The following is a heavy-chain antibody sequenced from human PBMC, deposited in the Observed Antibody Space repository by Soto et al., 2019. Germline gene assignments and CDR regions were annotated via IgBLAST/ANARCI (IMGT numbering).Heavy chain of an antibody. CDR3: ARGRYGDY. D-gene: IGHD1-1*01. J-gene: IGHJ4*02. CDR1: GYAFTTYG. V-gene: IGHV1-18*01. Sequence: QVHLVQSGAEVKKPGASVKVSCKGSGYAFTTYGITWVRQTPGQGLEWMGWISAHNGNTNYAQKLQGRVTVARDTATSTAYMELRSLRSDDTAVYYCARGRYGDYWGQGALVTVSS. CDR2: ISAHNGNT.